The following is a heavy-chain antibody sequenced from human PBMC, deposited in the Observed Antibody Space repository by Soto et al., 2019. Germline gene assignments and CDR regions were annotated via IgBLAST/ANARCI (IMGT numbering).Heavy chain of an antibody. D-gene: IGHD3-22*01. Sequence: SETLSLTCTVSGGSISSSNYYWDCMRQPPGKGLERIGSIYYSGNTYYSPSLKSRVTLSVDTSKNQFSLKLTSVTAADTAIYYCASFYYFDTSGYYYDTWGQGTMVTVSS. CDR3: ASFYYFDTSGYYYDT. CDR1: GGSISSSNYY. J-gene: IGHJ3*02. V-gene: IGHV4-39*01. CDR2: IYYSGNT.